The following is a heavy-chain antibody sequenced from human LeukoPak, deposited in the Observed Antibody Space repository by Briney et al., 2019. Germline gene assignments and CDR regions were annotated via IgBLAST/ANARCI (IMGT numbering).Heavy chain of an antibody. CDR1: GGSFSGYY. CDR2: INHSGST. Sequence: SETLSLTCAVYGGSFSGYYWSWIRQPPGKGLEWIGEINHSGSTNYNPSLKSRVTISVDTSKNQFSLKLSSVTAADTAVYYCASTGTPYRRARFDYWGQGTLVTVSS. CDR3: ASTGTPYRRARFDY. V-gene: IGHV4-34*01. J-gene: IGHJ4*02. D-gene: IGHD1-1*01.